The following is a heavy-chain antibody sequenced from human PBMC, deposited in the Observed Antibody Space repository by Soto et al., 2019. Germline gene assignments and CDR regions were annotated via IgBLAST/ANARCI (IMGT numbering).Heavy chain of an antibody. Sequence: SVKVSCKASGGTFSSYAVSWVRQAPGQGLEWMGGIIPIFGTANYAQKFQGRVTITADKSTSTAYMELSSLRSEDTAVYYCARENLVRRFGELSPNWFDPWGQGTLVTVSS. CDR1: GGTFSSYA. D-gene: IGHD3-10*01. J-gene: IGHJ5*02. V-gene: IGHV1-69*06. CDR2: IIPIFGTA. CDR3: ARENLVRRFGELSPNWFDP.